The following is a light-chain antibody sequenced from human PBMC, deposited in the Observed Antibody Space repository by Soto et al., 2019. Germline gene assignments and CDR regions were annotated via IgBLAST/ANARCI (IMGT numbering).Light chain of an antibody. Sequence: QSVLAQPASVSGSPGQSITISCTGTSSDVGSYNLVPWYQQHPGKAPKLMIYEGSKRPSGVSNRFSGSKSGNTASLTISGLQAEDEADYYCCSYAGSSPYVFGTGTKVTV. J-gene: IGLJ1*01. CDR1: SSDVGSYNL. CDR3: CSYAGSSPYV. CDR2: EGS. V-gene: IGLV2-23*01.